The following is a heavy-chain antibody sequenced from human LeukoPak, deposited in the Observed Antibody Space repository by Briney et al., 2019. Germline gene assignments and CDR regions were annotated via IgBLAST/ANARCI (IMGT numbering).Heavy chain of an antibody. J-gene: IGHJ4*02. V-gene: IGHV3-23*01. CDR1: GFTFSNYG. Sequence: PGGSLRLSCAASGFTFSNYGMSWVRQAPGKGLEWVSAITGNGGSTYYADSVKGRFTISRDNSKNTLYVQMNSLRAEDTAVYYCAKDRAGVIVEPPYWGQGTLVTVSS. CDR3: AKDRAGVIVEPPY. D-gene: IGHD3-22*01. CDR2: ITGNGGST.